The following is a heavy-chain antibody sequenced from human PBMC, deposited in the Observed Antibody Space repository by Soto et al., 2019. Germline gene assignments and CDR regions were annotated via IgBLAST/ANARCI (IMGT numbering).Heavy chain of an antibody. J-gene: IGHJ4*02. Sequence: QVQLVESGGGVVQPGRSLRLSCAASGFTFSSYGMHWVRQAPGKGLEWVAVISYDGSNKYYADSVKGRFTISRDNSKNTLYLQMNSLRAEDTAVYYCARGPYSVSYFAYFDYWGQGTLVTVSS. V-gene: IGHV3-30*03. CDR2: ISYDGSNK. CDR1: GFTFSSYG. D-gene: IGHD1-26*01. CDR3: ARGPYSVSYFAYFDY.